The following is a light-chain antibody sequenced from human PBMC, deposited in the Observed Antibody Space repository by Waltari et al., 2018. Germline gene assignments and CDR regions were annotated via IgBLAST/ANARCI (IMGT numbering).Light chain of an antibody. CDR2: GVT. V-gene: IGLV2-11*01. CDR1: SSDVGAYDS. J-gene: IGLJ3*02. Sequence: QSALTQPRSVSGSPGQSVTISCTGASSDVGAYDSVSWYQHHTGKAPKLIIYGVTKRPSVVRDRFSVSQSGLMASLIISGIQAEDDADYYCCSYVGAYSFVLFGGGTRLTVL. CDR3: CSYVGAYSFVL.